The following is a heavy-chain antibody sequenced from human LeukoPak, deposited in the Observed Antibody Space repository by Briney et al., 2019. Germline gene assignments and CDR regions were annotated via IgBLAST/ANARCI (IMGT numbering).Heavy chain of an antibody. CDR1: GFTVSSNY. D-gene: IGHD3-10*01. CDR3: ARHAWFGELSPFDY. CDR2: IHSGGST. J-gene: IGHJ4*02. V-gene: IGHV3-66*04. Sequence: PGGSLRLSCAAPGFTVSSNYMSWVRQAPGKGPEWVSVIHSGGSTYYADSVKGRFTISRDNSKNTLYLQMNSLRAEDTAVYYCARHAWFGELSPFDYGGQGTLLTVPS.